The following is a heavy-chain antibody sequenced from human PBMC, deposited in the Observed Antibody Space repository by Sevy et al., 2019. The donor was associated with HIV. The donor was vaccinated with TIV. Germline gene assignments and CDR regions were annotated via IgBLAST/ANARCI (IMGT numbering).Heavy chain of an antibody. CDR3: ARKYHDTSGYPRYSMDV. CDR2: ISGGGGNT. D-gene: IGHD3-22*01. V-gene: IGHV3-64*01. CDR1: GFTFSTYA. J-gene: IGHJ6*02. Sequence: GGSLRLSCAASGFTFSTYAMYWVRQAPGKGLEYVSAISGGGGNTYYGTSGKGRFTVSRDNAKNRLYLQMGSLRAEDLAVYFCARKYHDTSGYPRYSMDVWGQGTTVTVSS.